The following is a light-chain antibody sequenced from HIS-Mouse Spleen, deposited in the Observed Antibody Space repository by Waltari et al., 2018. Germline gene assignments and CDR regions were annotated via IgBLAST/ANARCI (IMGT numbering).Light chain of an antibody. CDR3: CSYAGSSTWV. J-gene: IGLJ3*02. CDR2: EGS. CDR1: SSDGWSYNL. Sequence: QSALTQPASVSRSPGQSITLSCTGNSSDGWSYNLVSWYQQHPGKAPNLMIYEGSKRPSGVSNRFSGSKSGNTASLTISGLQAEDEADYYCCSYAGSSTWVFGGGTKLTVL. V-gene: IGLV2-23*01.